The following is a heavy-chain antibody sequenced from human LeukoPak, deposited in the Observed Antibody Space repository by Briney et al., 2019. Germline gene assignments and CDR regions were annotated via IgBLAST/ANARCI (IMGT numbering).Heavy chain of an antibody. CDR2: ISGSGGST. J-gene: IGHJ3*02. D-gene: IGHD2-2*01. V-gene: IGHV3-23*01. CDR3: ANDIVVVPAVNSDAFDI. CDR1: GFTFSSYA. Sequence: PGGSLRLSCAASGFTFSSYAMSWVRQAPGKGLEWVSAISGSGGSTYCADSVKGRFTVSRDNSKNTLYLQMNSLRAEDTAVYYCANDIVVVPAVNSDAFDIWGQGTMVTVSS.